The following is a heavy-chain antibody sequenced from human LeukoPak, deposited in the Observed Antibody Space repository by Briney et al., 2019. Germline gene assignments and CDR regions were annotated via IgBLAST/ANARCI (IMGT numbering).Heavy chain of an antibody. Sequence: SVKVSRKSSGGTFSIYAISWVRQAPGQGLGWMGGIILIFGTANYAQKFQGRVTITADESTSTAYMELSSLRSEDTAVYYCARAAPYCSGGSCYEGWAFDIWGQGTVVTVSS. J-gene: IGHJ3*02. CDR2: IILIFGTA. V-gene: IGHV1-69*13. CDR3: ARAAPYCSGGSCYEGWAFDI. D-gene: IGHD2-15*01. CDR1: GGTFSIYA.